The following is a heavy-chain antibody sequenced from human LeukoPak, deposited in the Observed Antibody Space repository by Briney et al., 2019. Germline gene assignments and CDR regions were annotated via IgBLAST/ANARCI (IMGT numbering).Heavy chain of an antibody. CDR3: ARDLYYSDSSGYYYTYYYYYMDV. J-gene: IGHJ6*03. D-gene: IGHD3-22*01. CDR1: GYTFTSYY. Sequence: ASVKVSCKASGYTFTSYYMHWVRQAPGQGLEWMGIINPSGGSTSYAQKFQGRVTMTRDTSTSTVYMELSSLRSEDTAVYYCARDLYYSDSSGYYYTYYYYYMDVWGKGTTVTISS. CDR2: INPSGGST. V-gene: IGHV1-46*01.